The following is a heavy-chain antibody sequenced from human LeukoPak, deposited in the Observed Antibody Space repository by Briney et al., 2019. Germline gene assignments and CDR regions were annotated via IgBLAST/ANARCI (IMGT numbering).Heavy chain of an antibody. Sequence: PGGSLRLSCAASGFTFSSYSMNWVRQAPGKGLEWVSYISSSGNTIDYADSVKGRFTISRENAKNSLYLQMNSLRAEDTAVYYCSRLRGYSYGYADYWGQGTLVTVSS. CDR3: SRLRGYSYGYADY. CDR2: ISSSGNTI. V-gene: IGHV3-48*04. D-gene: IGHD5-18*01. J-gene: IGHJ4*02. CDR1: GFTFSSYS.